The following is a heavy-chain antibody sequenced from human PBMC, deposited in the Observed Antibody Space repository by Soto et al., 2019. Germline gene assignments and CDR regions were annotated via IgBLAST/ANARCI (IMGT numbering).Heavy chain of an antibody. CDR2: IYATGTT. Sequence: PWETLSLTCTVSGASISGFYWSWIRKSAGKGLEWIGRIYATGTTDYNPSLKSRVMMSVDTSKKQFSLKLRSVTAADTAVYYCVRDGTKTLRDWFDPWGRGISVTVSS. J-gene: IGHJ5*02. V-gene: IGHV4-4*07. D-gene: IGHD1-1*01. CDR3: VRDGTKTLRDWFDP. CDR1: GASISGFY.